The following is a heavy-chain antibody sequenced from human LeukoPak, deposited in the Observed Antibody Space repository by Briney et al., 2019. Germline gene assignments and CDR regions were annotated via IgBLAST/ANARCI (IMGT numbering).Heavy chain of an antibody. D-gene: IGHD6-6*01. J-gene: IGHJ4*02. Sequence: PGGSLRLSCAASGFTFSSYSVNWVRQAPGKGLEWVSSISSSSGNIYYADSVKGRFTISRDNAKNSLYLQMNSLRAEDTAVYYCSRGGSSSGDGLDYWGQGTLVTVSS. CDR1: GFTFSSYS. V-gene: IGHV3-21*01. CDR3: SRGGSSSGDGLDY. CDR2: ISSSSGNI.